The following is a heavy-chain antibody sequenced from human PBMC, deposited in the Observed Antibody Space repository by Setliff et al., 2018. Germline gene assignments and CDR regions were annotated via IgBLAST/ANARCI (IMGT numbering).Heavy chain of an antibody. CDR1: GFTFSSCS. J-gene: IGHJ3*02. CDR3: ARDYTYYDFWSGPSSDAFDI. D-gene: IGHD3-3*01. Sequence: PGGSLRLSCAASGFTFSSCSMNWVRQAPGKGLEWVSYISSSSSTIYYADSVKGRFTISRDNAKNSLYLQMNSLRAEDTAVYYCARDYTYYDFWSGPSSDAFDIWGQGTMVTVSS. V-gene: IGHV3-48*01. CDR2: ISSSSSTI.